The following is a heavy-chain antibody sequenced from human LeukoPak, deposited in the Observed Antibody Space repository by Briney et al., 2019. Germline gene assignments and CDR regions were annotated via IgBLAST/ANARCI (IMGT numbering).Heavy chain of an antibody. J-gene: IGHJ4*02. D-gene: IGHD3-10*01. CDR3: ATGPMVRGVIIISY. Sequence: GATVKISCKASGYTFTDYYMHWVQQAPGKGLEWMGRVDPEDGETIYAEKFQGRVTITADTSTDSAYMELSSLRSEDTAVYYCATGPMVRGVIIISYWGQGTLVTVSS. CDR1: GYTFTDYY. V-gene: IGHV1-69-2*01. CDR2: VDPEDGET.